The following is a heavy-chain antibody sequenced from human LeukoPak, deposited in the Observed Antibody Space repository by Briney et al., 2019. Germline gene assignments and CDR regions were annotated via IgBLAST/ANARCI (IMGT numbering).Heavy chain of an antibody. Sequence: PGGSLRLSCAASGFTFSSYWMHWVRQVPGKGLVWVARINPGGSSITYADSVKGRFTISRDNAKNTLYLQMDSQRAEDTGVYYCARSNQADDYWGQGTLVTVSS. V-gene: IGHV3-74*01. CDR1: GFTFSSYW. J-gene: IGHJ4*02. CDR3: ARSNQADDY. CDR2: INPGGSSI. D-gene: IGHD1-14*01.